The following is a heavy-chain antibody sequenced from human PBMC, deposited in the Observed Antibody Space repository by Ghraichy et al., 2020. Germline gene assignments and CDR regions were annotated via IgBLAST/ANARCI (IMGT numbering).Heavy chain of an antibody. CDR2: IYSTGST. CDR3: ARESSTIVGIDS. V-gene: IGHV4-61*02. Sequence: SETLSLTCIVSGSSIGRGSYYWSWIRQPAGKALEWIGRIYSTGSTNYKPSLESRVTISIDSSKNQFSLRLFSGTAADTAGYYCARESSTIVGIDSWGQGTLVTVSS. J-gene: IGHJ4*02. D-gene: IGHD1-26*01. CDR1: GSSIGRGSYY.